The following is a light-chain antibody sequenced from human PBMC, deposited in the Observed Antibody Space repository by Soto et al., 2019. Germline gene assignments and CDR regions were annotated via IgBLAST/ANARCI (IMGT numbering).Light chain of an antibody. CDR1: QSVSSN. J-gene: IGKJ1*01. CDR3: KQENKWHLT. Sequence: EIMMTQSPGTLSASPGERATLSCRASQSVSSNLAWYQQKPGQAPRLLIYAVSTRATGIPARFSGSGSGTEFTLTISSLQSEDFAVYYCKQENKWHLTFGQGTKVEIK. CDR2: AVS. V-gene: IGKV3-15*01.